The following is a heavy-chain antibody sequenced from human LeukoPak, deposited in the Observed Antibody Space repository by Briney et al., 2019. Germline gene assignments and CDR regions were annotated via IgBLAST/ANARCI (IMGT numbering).Heavy chain of an antibody. CDR2: IYSGGST. J-gene: IGHJ4*02. V-gene: IGHV3-53*01. CDR1: GFTVSSNY. Sequence: GGSLRLSCAASGFTVSSNYMSWVRQAPGKGLEWVSVIYSGGSTYYADSVKGRFTISRDNSKNTLYLQMNSLRAEDKAVYYCARDEGGYSYGYNWGQGTLVTVSS. CDR3: ARDEGGYSYGYN. D-gene: IGHD5-18*01.